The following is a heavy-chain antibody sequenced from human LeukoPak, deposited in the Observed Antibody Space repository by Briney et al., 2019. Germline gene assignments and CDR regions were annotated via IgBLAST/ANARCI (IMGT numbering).Heavy chain of an antibody. CDR3: ARTEASNSYYYYYYMDV. V-gene: IGHV4-59*01. Sequence: SSETLSLTCTVSGGSISSYYWSWIQQPPGKGLEWIGYIYYSGSTNYNPSLKSRVTISVDTSKNQFSLKLSSVTAADTAVYYCARTEASNSYYYYYYMDVWGKGTTVTVSS. CDR1: GGSISSYY. J-gene: IGHJ6*03. D-gene: IGHD4-11*01. CDR2: IYYSGST.